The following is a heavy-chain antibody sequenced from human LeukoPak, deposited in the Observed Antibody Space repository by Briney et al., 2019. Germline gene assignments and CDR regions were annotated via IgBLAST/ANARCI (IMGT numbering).Heavy chain of an antibody. Sequence: SETLSLTCTVSGGPISNYYWSWIRQPPGKGLEWIGYIYYSGSTNYNPSLKSRVTISVDTSKNQFSLRLSSVTAADTAVYYCARDADEMARVNWFDPWGQGTLVTVSS. V-gene: IGHV4-59*12. J-gene: IGHJ5*02. CDR1: GGPISNYY. D-gene: IGHD5-24*01. CDR2: IYYSGST. CDR3: ARDADEMARVNWFDP.